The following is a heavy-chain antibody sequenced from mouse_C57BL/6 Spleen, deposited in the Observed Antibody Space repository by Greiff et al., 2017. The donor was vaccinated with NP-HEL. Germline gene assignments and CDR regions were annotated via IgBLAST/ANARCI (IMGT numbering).Heavy chain of an antibody. V-gene: IGHV1-62-2*01. CDR2: FYPGSGSI. CDR1: GYTFTEYT. CDR3: ARHGLQTAQARGVHFDY. J-gene: IGHJ2*01. Sequence: VQLQQSGAELVKPGASVKLSCKASGYTFTEYTIHWVKQRSGQGLEWIGWFYPGSGSIKYNEKFKDKATLTADESSSTVYMELSRLTSEDSAVYFCARHGLQTAQARGVHFDYWGQGTTLTVSS. D-gene: IGHD3-2*02.